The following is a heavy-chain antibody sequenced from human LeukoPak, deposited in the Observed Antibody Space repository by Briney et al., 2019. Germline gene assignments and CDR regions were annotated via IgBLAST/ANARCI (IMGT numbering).Heavy chain of an antibody. CDR2: NNHSGST. V-gene: IGHV4-34*01. CDR1: GGSFSGFH. D-gene: IGHD2-15*01. J-gene: IGHJ6*03. Sequence: TSETLSLTCAVYGGSFSGFHWSWIRQPPGKGLEWNGENNHSGSTNYNPSLKSRVTISVDTSKNQFSLKLSSVTAADTAVYYCARMRPTYAIVVVVAATQNYYYYMDVWGKGTTVTVSS. CDR3: ARMRPTYAIVVVVAATQNYYYYMDV.